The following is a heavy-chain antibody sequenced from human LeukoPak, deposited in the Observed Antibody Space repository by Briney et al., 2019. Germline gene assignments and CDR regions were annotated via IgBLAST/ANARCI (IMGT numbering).Heavy chain of an antibody. D-gene: IGHD6-19*01. Sequence: ASVKVSCKASGYTFTDYYMHWVRQAPGQGLEWMGWINPNRGATNYAQKFQGRATLTRDTSINTAYMELSRLASDDTAVYYCARGPESTSGLYRGYFDSWGQGTLVTVSS. J-gene: IGHJ4*02. CDR3: ARGPESTSGLYRGYFDS. CDR1: GYTFTDYY. V-gene: IGHV1-2*02. CDR2: INPNRGAT.